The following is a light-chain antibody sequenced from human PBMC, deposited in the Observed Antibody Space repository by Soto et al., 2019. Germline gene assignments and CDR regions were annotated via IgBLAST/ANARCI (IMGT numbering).Light chain of an antibody. V-gene: IGKV3-20*01. CDR2: GAS. CDR1: QSVNNNY. Sequence: EIVLTQSPGTLSLSPGGRATLSCRASQSVNNNYLAWFQQTPGQAPRLLIYGASIRATGIPDRFSGSGSGTDFTLTISRLEPEDFAMYHCQQYGTLPKTFGQGTKVEIQ. CDR3: QQYGTLPKT. J-gene: IGKJ1*01.